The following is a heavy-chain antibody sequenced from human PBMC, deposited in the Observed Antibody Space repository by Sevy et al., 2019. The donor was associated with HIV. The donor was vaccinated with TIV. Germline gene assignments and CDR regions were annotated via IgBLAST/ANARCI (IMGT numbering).Heavy chain of an antibody. J-gene: IGHJ5*02. V-gene: IGHV1-2*02. CDR3: ARGIAAAGREGVYNWFDP. Sequence: ASVKVSCKASGYTFTGYYMHWVRQAPGQGLEWMGWINPNSGGTNYAQKFQGSVTMTRDTSISTAYMELSRLRSDDTAVYYCARGIAAAGREGVYNWFDPWGQGTLVTVSS. CDR1: GYTFTGYY. D-gene: IGHD6-13*01. CDR2: INPNSGGT.